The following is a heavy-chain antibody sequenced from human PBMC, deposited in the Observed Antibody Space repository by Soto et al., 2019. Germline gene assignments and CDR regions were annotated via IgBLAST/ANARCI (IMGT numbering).Heavy chain of an antibody. Sequence: EVQLVESGGGSVQPGGSLRLSCAASGFSFSSYFMAWVRQAPGEGLVSVSHVPGDGSRASYADSVRGRFTISRDNAKNTVYLQMDCLRDEDTAIYYCARENWYSLDVWGQGTTVTVSS. J-gene: IGHJ6*02. V-gene: IGHV3-74*01. CDR2: VPGDGSRA. CDR1: GFSFSSYF. CDR3: ARENWYSLDV. D-gene: IGHD1-26*01.